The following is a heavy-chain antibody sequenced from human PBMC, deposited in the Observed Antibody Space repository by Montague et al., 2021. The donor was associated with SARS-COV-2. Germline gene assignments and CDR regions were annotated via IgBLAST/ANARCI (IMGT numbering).Heavy chain of an antibody. Sequence: SETLSLTCSASGGSFDSDNFVWGWIRQPPGKRLEWIGVISNGGRTFDNPSLESRVTISVHTSRNQLSLNVKSVTAADTAVYYCARHRRYDVVTYYPDFWGQGILVTVSS. D-gene: IGHD3-9*01. CDR2: ISNGGRT. J-gene: IGHJ4*02. CDR3: ARHRRYDVVTYYPDF. V-gene: IGHV4-39*01. CDR1: GGSFDSDNFV.